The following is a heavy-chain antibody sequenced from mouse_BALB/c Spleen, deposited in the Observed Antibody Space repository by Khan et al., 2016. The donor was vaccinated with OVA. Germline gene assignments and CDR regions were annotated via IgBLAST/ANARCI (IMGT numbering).Heavy chain of an antibody. Sequence: QVQLQQPGAELVKAGASVKMSCKASGYTFTSYWMHWVKQRLGQGLEWFAETNPSNGRTYYNEKVKSQATLTVDKASSKPYLLLSRPTLEASAVYYCARIKKIVATYFDYWGQGTTLTVSS. CDR3: ARIKKIVATYFDY. CDR1: GYTFTSYW. D-gene: IGHD1-1*01. CDR2: TNPSNGRT. V-gene: IGHV1S81*02. J-gene: IGHJ2*01.